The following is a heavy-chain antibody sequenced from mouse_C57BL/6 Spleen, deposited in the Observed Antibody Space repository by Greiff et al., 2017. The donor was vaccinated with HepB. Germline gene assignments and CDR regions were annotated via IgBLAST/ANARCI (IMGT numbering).Heavy chain of an antibody. V-gene: IGHV1-64*01. CDR1: GYTFTSYW. Sequence: QVQLKQPGAELVKPGASVKLSCKASGYTFTSYWMHWVKQRPGQGLEWIGMIHPNSGSTNYNEKFKSKATLTVDKSSSTAYMQLSSLTSEDSAVYYCARGGGTVNPHFDYWGQGTTLTVSS. CDR3: ARGGGTVNPHFDY. D-gene: IGHD1-1*01. CDR2: IHPNSGST. J-gene: IGHJ2*01.